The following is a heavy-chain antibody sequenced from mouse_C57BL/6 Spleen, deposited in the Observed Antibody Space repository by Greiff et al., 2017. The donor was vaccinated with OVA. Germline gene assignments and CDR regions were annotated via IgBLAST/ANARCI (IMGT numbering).Heavy chain of an antibody. CDR3: AREDKYFDV. CDR2: INYDGSST. CDR1: GFTFSDYY. Sequence: EVNVVESEGGLVQPGSSMKLSCTASGFTFSDYYMAWVRQVPEKGLEWVANINYDGSSTYYLDSLKSRFIISRDNAKNILYLQMSSLKSEDTATYYCAREDKYFDVWGTGTTVTVSS. J-gene: IGHJ1*03. V-gene: IGHV5-16*01.